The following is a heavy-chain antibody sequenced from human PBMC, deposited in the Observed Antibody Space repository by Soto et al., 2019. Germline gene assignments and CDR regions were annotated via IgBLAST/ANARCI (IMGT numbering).Heavy chain of an antibody. Sequence: GGSLRLSCAASGFTSSSYSMNWVRQAPGKGLEWVSSISSSSSYIYYADSVKGRFTISRDNAKNSLYLQMNSLRAEDTAVYYCARAPAAGTVFDYWGQGTLVTVSS. J-gene: IGHJ4*02. CDR3: ARAPAAGTVFDY. D-gene: IGHD6-13*01. CDR1: GFTSSSYS. V-gene: IGHV3-21*01. CDR2: ISSSSSYI.